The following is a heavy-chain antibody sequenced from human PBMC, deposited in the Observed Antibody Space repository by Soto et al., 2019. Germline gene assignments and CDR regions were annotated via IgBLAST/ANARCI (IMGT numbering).Heavy chain of an antibody. V-gene: IGHV3-48*01. Sequence: GGSLRLSCAASGFTFSSYSMNWVRQAPGKGLEWVSYISSSSSTIYYADSVKGRFTISRDNAKNSLYLQMNSLRAEDTAVYYCASLGHSGYDVFDYWGQATLVTVSS. CDR2: ISSSSSTI. J-gene: IGHJ4*02. D-gene: IGHD5-12*01. CDR3: ASLGHSGYDVFDY. CDR1: GFTFSSYS.